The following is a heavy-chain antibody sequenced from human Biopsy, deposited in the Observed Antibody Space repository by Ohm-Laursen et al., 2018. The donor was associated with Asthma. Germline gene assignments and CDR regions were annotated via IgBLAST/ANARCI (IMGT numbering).Heavy chain of an antibody. V-gene: IGHV4-39*01. CDR3: ARRITIFGVVAYFDY. Sequence: SETLSLTCTVSGGSISSSSYYWGWIRQPPGKGLEWIGSIYYSGSTYYNPSLKSRVPIFVDTSKNQFFLKLSSVTAADMAVYYCARRITIFGVVAYFDYWGQGTLVTVSS. CDR1: GGSISSSSYY. J-gene: IGHJ4*02. CDR2: IYYSGST. D-gene: IGHD3-3*01.